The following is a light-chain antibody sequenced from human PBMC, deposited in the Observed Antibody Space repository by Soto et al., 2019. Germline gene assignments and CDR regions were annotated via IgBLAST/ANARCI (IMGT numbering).Light chain of an antibody. J-gene: IGKJ1*01. CDR3: QQYARAPHT. CDR2: DAS. V-gene: IGKV3-20*01. CDR1: QTVKSSY. Sequence: IVLTQSPGVLSFSVGERATLSCRASQTVKSSYLAWYQQTPGQAPRLLIYDASTRAAGIPDRFSASGSGKDFTLIDRQLESRDFAVYSCQQYARAPHTYGQGLKVEI.